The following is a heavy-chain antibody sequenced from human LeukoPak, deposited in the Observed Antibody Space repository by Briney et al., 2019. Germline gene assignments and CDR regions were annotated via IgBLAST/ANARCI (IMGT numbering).Heavy chain of an antibody. Sequence: GESLQISCKGSGYSFTSYWIGWVRQMPGKGLEWMGIIYPGDSDTRYSPPFQGQVTISADKSISTAYLQWSSLKASDTAMYYCARRDSSGWPTYYYYGMDVWGQGTTVTVSS. CDR2: IYPGDSDT. CDR1: GYSFTSYW. V-gene: IGHV5-51*01. CDR3: ARRDSSGWPTYYYYGMDV. D-gene: IGHD6-19*01. J-gene: IGHJ6*02.